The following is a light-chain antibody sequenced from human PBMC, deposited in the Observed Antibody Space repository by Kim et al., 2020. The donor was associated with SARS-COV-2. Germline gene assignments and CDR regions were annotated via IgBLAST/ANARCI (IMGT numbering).Light chain of an antibody. Sequence: DIQMTQSPSSLSASVGDRVTITCRASQDIRNHLAWYQQRPGKVPKLLIYAASDLHSGVPSRFGGSGSGTDFTLTITSLQPEDVATYYCQKYDSVPWTFGPGTKVDIK. J-gene: IGKJ1*01. CDR1: QDIRNH. CDR2: AAS. V-gene: IGKV1-27*01. CDR3: QKYDSVPWT.